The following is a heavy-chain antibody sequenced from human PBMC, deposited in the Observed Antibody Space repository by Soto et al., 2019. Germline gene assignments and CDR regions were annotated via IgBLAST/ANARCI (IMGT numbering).Heavy chain of an antibody. CDR2: INHSGST. Sequence: SETLSLTCAVYGGSLSGYYWSWIRQPPGKGLEWIGEINHSGSTNYNPSLKSRVTISVDTSKNQFSLKLSSVTAADTAVYYCARGTMVRGVIGYYYYGMDVWGQGTTVTVSS. CDR3: ARGTMVRGVIGYYYYGMDV. V-gene: IGHV4-34*01. J-gene: IGHJ6*02. D-gene: IGHD3-10*01. CDR1: GGSLSGYY.